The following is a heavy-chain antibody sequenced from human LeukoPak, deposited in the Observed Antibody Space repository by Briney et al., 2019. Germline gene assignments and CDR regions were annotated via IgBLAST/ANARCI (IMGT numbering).Heavy chain of an antibody. CDR2: INPSGGST. CDR3: ARDGGWGLTSYSYYFDY. Sequence: GASVKVSCKASGYTFTSYYMHWVRQAPGQGLEWMGIINPSGGSTSYAQKFQGRVTMTRDMSTSTVYMELSSLRSEDTAVYYCARDGGWGLTSYSYYFDYWGQGTLVTVSS. CDR1: GYTFTSYY. D-gene: IGHD3-9*01. V-gene: IGHV1-46*01. J-gene: IGHJ4*02.